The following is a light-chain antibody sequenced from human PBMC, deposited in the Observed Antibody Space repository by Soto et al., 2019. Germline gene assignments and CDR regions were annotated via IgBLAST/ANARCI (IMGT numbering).Light chain of an antibody. CDR3: MQALQVSLT. V-gene: IGKV2-28*01. Sequence: DIVMTQSPLSLSVTPGEPASISCRSSQSLLHSNGYNYLNWYLQKPGQSPQLLIYLGSDRASGVPDRFSGSGSGTDFTLKISRVEADDVGVYYCMQALQVSLTFGGGTKVEIK. J-gene: IGKJ4*01. CDR1: QSLLHSNGYNY. CDR2: LGS.